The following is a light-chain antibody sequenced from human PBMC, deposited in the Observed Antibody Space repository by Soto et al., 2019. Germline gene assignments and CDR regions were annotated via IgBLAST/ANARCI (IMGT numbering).Light chain of an antibody. V-gene: IGLV1-44*01. J-gene: IGLJ3*02. CDR1: SSNIGSNT. CDR3: AGWDDRLNGPG. Sequence: QSVLTQPPSASGTPGQRVTISCSGSSSNIGSNTVNLYQQLAGTAPKLLIYSNDQRPSGVPDRFSGSKSGPAASLAISGLQSEDEADYYCAGWDDRLNGPGFGGGTKLPVL. CDR2: SND.